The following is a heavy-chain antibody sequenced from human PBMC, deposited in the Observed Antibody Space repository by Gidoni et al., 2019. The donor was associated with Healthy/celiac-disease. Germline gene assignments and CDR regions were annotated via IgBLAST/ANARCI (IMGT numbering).Heavy chain of an antibody. CDR1: GFTFRNAW. CDR2: IKRKTDGGTT. CDR3: TTDLGYSSSWPFDY. Sequence: EVQLIESGGGLVKPGGSLRLPCAASGFTFRNAWMSWVRQAPGKGLECVGRIKRKTDGGTTDYAAPVKGRFTISRDDSKNTLYLQMNSLKTEDTAVYYCTTDLGYSSSWPFDYWGQGTLVTVAS. D-gene: IGHD6-13*01. J-gene: IGHJ4*02. V-gene: IGHV3-15*01.